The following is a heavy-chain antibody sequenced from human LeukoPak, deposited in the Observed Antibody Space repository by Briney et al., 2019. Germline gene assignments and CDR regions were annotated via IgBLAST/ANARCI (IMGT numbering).Heavy chain of an antibody. CDR2: ISGSGGST. J-gene: IGHJ4*02. D-gene: IGHD2-2*01. V-gene: IGHV3-23*01. CDR1: GFTFSSYS. CDR3: AKDHDYCSSTSCYPYYFDY. Sequence: GGSLRLSCAASGFTFSSYSMSWVRQAPGKGLECVSAISGSGGSTYYADSVKGRFTISRDNSKNTLYLQMNSLRAEDTAVYYCAKDHDYCSSTSCYPYYFDYWGQGTLVTVSS.